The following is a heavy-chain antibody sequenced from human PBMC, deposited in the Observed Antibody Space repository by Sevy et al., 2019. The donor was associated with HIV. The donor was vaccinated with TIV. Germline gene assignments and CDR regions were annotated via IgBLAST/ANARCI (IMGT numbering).Heavy chain of an antibody. Sequence: ASVKVSCKASGYTLSSYGISWVRQAPGQGLEWMGWINTYNGNTKYAQKLQGRITMTTDTATSTAYMEVRSLRSDDTAVYYCARDKYVQVIFGVVRYNYGMDVWGQGTTVTVSS. CDR3: ARDKYVQVIFGVVRYNYGMDV. J-gene: IGHJ6*02. CDR1: GYTLSSYG. D-gene: IGHD3-3*01. V-gene: IGHV1-18*01. CDR2: INTYNGNT.